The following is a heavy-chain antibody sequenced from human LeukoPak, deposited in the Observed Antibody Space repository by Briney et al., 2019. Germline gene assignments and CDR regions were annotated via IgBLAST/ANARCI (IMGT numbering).Heavy chain of an antibody. Sequence: GGSLRLSCAASGFTFSSYWMHWVRQAPGKGLVWVSRINRDGSSTTYADSVKGRVTISRDNTKNTVYLQMKSLRAEDTAVYYCARGRLWNIDYWGQGTLVTVSS. J-gene: IGHJ4*02. CDR3: ARGRLWNIDY. CDR1: GFTFSSYW. V-gene: IGHV3-74*01. CDR2: INRDGSST. D-gene: IGHD1/OR15-1a*01.